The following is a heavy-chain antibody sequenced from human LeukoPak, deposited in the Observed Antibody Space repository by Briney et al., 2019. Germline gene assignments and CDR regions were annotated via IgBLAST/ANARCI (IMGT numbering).Heavy chain of an antibody. Sequence: PGGSLRLSCAASGFTFSRYELNWVRQAPGKGLEWVSYISDSGSSIYYTDSVKGRFTISRDNAKNSLYLQMNSLRAEDTAVYYCARGTVTTKMTAVPGWFGPWGQGTLVTVSS. D-gene: IGHD4-17*01. J-gene: IGHJ5*02. CDR3: ARGTVTTKMTAVPGWFGP. CDR2: ISDSGSSI. V-gene: IGHV3-48*03. CDR1: GFTFSRYE.